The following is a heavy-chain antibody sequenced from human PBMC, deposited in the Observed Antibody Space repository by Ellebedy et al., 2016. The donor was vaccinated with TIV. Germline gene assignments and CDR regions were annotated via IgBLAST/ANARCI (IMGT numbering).Heavy chain of an antibody. CDR2: TYYRSKWNN. CDR3: ASGWFGSGMGV. CDR1: GDSVSTDIG. Sequence: SQTLSLTCVISGDSVSTDIGWNWIRQSPSRGLEWLGRTYYRSKWNNDYAVSLKSRITINPDTSKNLFSMQLNSLTPGDTAVYYFASGWFGSGMGVWGQGTTVTVSS. D-gene: IGHD3-10*01. V-gene: IGHV6-1*01. J-gene: IGHJ6*02.